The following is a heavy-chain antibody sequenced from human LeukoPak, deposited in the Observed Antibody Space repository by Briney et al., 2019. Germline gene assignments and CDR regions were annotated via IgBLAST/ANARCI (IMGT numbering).Heavy chain of an antibody. CDR1: GYTFTSYG. CDR2: ISAYNGNT. V-gene: IGHV1-18*01. J-gene: IGHJ4*02. CDR3: ARGSTYGSGSYFGFFDY. D-gene: IGHD3-10*01. Sequence: ASVKVSCKASGYTFTSYGISWMRQAPGQGLEWMGWISAYNGNTNYAQKLQGRVTMTTDTSTSTAYMELRSLRSDDTAVYYCARGSTYGSGSYFGFFDYWGQGTLVTVSS.